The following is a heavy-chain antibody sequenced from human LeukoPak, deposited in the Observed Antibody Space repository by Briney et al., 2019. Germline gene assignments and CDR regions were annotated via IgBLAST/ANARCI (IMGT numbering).Heavy chain of an antibody. D-gene: IGHD6-13*01. CDR1: GGSFSGYY. CDR3: ARAGYSSSWYRSYNWFDP. J-gene: IGHJ5*02. V-gene: IGHV4-34*01. CDR2: INHSGST. Sequence: SETLSLTCAAYGGSFSGYYWSWIRQPPGKGLEWIGEINHSGSTNYNPSLKSRVTISVDTSKNQFSLKLSSVTAADTAVYYCARAGYSSSWYRSYNWFDPWGQGTLVTVSS.